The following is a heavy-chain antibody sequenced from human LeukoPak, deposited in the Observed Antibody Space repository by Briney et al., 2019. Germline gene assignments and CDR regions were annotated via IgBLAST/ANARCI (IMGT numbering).Heavy chain of an antibody. CDR1: GYTFTSYG. J-gene: IGHJ4*02. CDR3: ARGKDSYGAFDY. Sequence: SVKVSCKASGYTFTSYGISWVRQAPGHGREWMGWISAYNGNTNYAQKLQGRVTMTTDTSTSTAYMELRSLRSDDTAVYYCARGKDSYGAFDYWGQGTLVTVSS. V-gene: IGHV1-18*01. CDR2: ISAYNGNT. D-gene: IGHD5-18*01.